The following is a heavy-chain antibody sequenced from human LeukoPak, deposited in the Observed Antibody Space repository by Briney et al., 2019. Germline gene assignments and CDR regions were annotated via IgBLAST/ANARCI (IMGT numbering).Heavy chain of an antibody. CDR2: ISGSGGST. D-gene: IGHD2-2*02. CDR3: ARPERYCSSTSCSTGFDY. Sequence: GGSLRLSCAASGFTFSSYAMGWVRQAPGKGLEWVSAISGSGGSTYYADSVKGRFTISRDNSKNTLYLQMNSLGAEDTAVYYCARPERYCSSTSCSTGFDYWGQGTLVTVSS. CDR1: GFTFSSYA. J-gene: IGHJ4*02. V-gene: IGHV3-23*01.